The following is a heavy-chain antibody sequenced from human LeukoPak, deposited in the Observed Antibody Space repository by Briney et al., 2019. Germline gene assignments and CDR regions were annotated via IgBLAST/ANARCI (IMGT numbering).Heavy chain of an antibody. CDR3: ARARGIFGVVGRFDP. J-gene: IGHJ5*02. V-gene: IGHV3-53*01. D-gene: IGHD3-3*01. CDR2: IYSSVT. CDR1: GFTVNSNS. Sequence: GGSLSLSCTVAGFTVNSNSMSWVRQAPGRGLEWVSFIYSSVTHYTDAVKGRFTISRDNSKNTLFLQMNSLRAEDTAVYYCARARGIFGVVGRFDPWGQGTLVTVSS.